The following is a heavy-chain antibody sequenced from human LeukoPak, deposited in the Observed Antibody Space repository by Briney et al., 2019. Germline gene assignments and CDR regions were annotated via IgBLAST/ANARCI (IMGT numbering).Heavy chain of an antibody. Sequence: PGRSLRLSCAASGFTFSSYAMHWVRQAPGKGLEWVAVISYDGSNKYYADSVKGRFIISRDNSKHTLYLQMNSLRAEDTAVYYCARDGSWRVVVPAAIGRHFDYWGQGTLVTVSS. CDR1: GFTFSSYA. J-gene: IGHJ4*02. CDR2: ISYDGSNK. V-gene: IGHV3-30*04. D-gene: IGHD2-2*01. CDR3: ARDGSWRVVVPAAIGRHFDY.